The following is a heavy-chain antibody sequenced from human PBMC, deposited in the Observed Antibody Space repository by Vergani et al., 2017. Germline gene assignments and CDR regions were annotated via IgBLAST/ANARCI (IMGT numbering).Heavy chain of an antibody. CDR2: IFSNDEK. D-gene: IGHD3-10*01. CDR3: ARIWSSGSEDY. CDR1: GDSISRSSYY. J-gene: IGHJ4*02. V-gene: IGHV2-26*01. Sequence: QESGPGLVKPSETLSLTCAVSGDSISRSSYYWGWIRQYPGKGLEWLAHIFSNDEKSYSTSLKSRLTISKDTSKSQVVLTMTNMDPVDTATYYCARIWSSGSEDYWGQGTLVTVSS.